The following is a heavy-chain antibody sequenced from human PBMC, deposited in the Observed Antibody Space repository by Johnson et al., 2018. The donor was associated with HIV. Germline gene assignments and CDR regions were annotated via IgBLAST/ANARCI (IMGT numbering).Heavy chain of an antibody. CDR3: AGGRGWVTLNAFDM. D-gene: IGHD4-23*01. CDR1: EFTFSNYA. CDR2: ISYDGSSK. V-gene: IGHV3-30-3*01. J-gene: IGHJ3*02. Sequence: VQLVESGGGVVQPGRSLKLSCAASEFTFSNYAMHWVRQAPGKGLEWVAVISYDGSSKYYADSVKGRFTISRDNSKNTLNLQMNSLRPEDTAVYYCAGGRGWVTLNAFDMWGQGTLVTVSS.